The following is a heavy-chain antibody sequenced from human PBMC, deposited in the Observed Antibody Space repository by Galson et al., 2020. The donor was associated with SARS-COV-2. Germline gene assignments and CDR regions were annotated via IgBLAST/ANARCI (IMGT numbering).Heavy chain of an antibody. CDR1: GFTFSSYG. V-gene: IGHV3-33*06. Sequence: GESLKISCAASGFTFSSYGMHWVRQAPGKGLEWVAVIWYDGSNKYYADSVKGRFTISRDNSKNTLYLQMNSLRAEDTAVYYCAKEGLVLLDVWGKGTTVTVSS. CDR3: AKEGLVLLDV. J-gene: IGHJ6*04. D-gene: IGHD3-10*01. CDR2: IWYDGSNK.